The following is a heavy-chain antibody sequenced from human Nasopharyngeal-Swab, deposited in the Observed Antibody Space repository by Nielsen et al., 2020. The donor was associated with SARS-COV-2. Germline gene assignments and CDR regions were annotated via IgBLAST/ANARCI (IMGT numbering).Heavy chain of an antibody. Sequence: WIRQPPGKGLEWIGSIYYSGSTNYNPSLKSRVTISVDKSKNQFSLKLSSVTAADTAVYYCATRRHGHWGQGTLVTVSS. CDR2: IYYSGST. CDR3: ATRRHGH. V-gene: IGHV4-39*07. J-gene: IGHJ4*02. D-gene: IGHD3/OR15-3a*01.